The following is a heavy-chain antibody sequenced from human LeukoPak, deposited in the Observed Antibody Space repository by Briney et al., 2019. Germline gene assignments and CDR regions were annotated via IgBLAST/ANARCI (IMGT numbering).Heavy chain of an antibody. Sequence: ASVKVSCKVSGYTFTDYYMHWVQQAPGNGLEWMGLVDPEDGETIYAEKFQGRVTITADTSTDTAYMELSSLRSEDTAVYYCATGTSSSSWVFDYWGQGTLVTASS. J-gene: IGHJ4*02. D-gene: IGHD6-6*01. CDR3: ATGTSSSSWVFDY. CDR2: VDPEDGET. CDR1: GYTFTDYY. V-gene: IGHV1-69-2*01.